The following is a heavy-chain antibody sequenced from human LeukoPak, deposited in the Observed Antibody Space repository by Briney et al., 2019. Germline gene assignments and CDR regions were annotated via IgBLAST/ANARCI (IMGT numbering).Heavy chain of an antibody. CDR3: ARALSITMIVVVIKDAFDI. J-gene: IGHJ3*02. V-gene: IGHV4-34*01. CDR2: INHSGST. Sequence: SETLSLTCAAYSGSFSGYYWSWIRQPPGKGLEWIGEINHSGSTNYNPSLKSRVTISVDTSKNQFSLKLSSVTAADTAVYYCARALSITMIVVVIKDAFDIWGQGTMVTVSS. CDR1: SGSFSGYY. D-gene: IGHD3-22*01.